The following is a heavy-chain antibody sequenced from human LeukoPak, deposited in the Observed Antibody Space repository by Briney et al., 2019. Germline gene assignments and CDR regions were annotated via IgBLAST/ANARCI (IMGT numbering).Heavy chain of an antibody. V-gene: IGHV1-18*01. CDR2: SNTYIGNA. Sequence: ASVTVSCKASGYTFTTYGISWVRQAPGQGLEWMGWSNTYIGNANYAQKFQGRVTMTTDTSTSTAYMELRSLRSDDTAVYYCARDLSGRIPHFDYWGQGTLVTVSS. J-gene: IGHJ4*02. D-gene: IGHD2-21*01. CDR1: GYTFTTYG. CDR3: ARDLSGRIPHFDY.